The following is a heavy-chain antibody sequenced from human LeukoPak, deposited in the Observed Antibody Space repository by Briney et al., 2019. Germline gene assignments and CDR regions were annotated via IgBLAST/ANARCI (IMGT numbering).Heavy chain of an antibody. CDR3: ARGLYTSSSYNWFDP. D-gene: IGHD1-26*01. Sequence: GGSLRLSGAASGFTVSSNYMSWVRQAPGKGLEWVSVLYSGGSIYYADSVKGRFTISRDNSKNTLYLQMNSLRAEDTAVYYCARGLYTSSSYNWFDPWGQGTLVTVSS. CDR1: GFTVSSNY. CDR2: LYSGGSI. J-gene: IGHJ5*02. V-gene: IGHV3-53*01.